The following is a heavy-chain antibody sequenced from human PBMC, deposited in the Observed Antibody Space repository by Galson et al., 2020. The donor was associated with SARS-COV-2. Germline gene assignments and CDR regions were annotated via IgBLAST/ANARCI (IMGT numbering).Heavy chain of an antibody. J-gene: IGHJ1*01. CDR2: IYYTGTT. CDR3: ARTPSIESSGYYARGVYFQH. CDR1: GDSISSSY. V-gene: IGHV4-59*08. Sequence: SETLSLTCTVSGDSISSSYWSWLRQPPGKGLEWIGYIYYTGTTNYNPSLKGRVTISLDTSESQFSLKLRSVTAADTAVYYCARTPSIESSGYYARGVYFQHWVQGTLVTVSS. D-gene: IGHD3-22*01.